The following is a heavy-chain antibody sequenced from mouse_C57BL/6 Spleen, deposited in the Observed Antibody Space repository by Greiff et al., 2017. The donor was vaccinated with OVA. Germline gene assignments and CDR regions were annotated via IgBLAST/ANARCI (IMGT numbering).Heavy chain of an antibody. J-gene: IGHJ2*01. V-gene: IGHV3-1*01. CDR2: IRYSGST. CDR3: ARGDYDYVFDY. CDR1: GYSITSGYD. D-gene: IGHD2-4*01. Sequence: EVKLVESGPGMVKPSQSLSLTCTVTGYSITSGYDWHWIRHFPGNKLEWMGYIRYSGSTNYNPSLKSRISITHDTSKNHFFLKLNSVTTEDTATYYCARGDYDYVFDYWGQGTTLTVSS.